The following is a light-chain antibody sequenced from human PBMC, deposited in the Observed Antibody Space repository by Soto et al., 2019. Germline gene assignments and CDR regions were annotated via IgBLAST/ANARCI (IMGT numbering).Light chain of an antibody. V-gene: IGKV1-5*01. J-gene: IGKJ1*01. Sequence: DIQMTQSPPTLSASVGDRVTITCRASQSIRHYLAWYQQMPGKAPKLLINGASSLQSGVPSRFSGSGSGTEFTLSISSLQPDDFSTYFCQHHNSYSQTFGHGTKVEIK. CDR3: QHHNSYSQT. CDR1: QSIRHY. CDR2: GAS.